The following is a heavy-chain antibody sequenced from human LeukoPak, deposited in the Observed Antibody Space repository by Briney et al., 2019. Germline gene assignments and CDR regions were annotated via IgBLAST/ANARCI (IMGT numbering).Heavy chain of an antibody. Sequence: SVKVPCKASGGTFSSYAISWVRQAPGQGLEWMGRIIPIFGIANYAQKFQGRVTITADKSTSTAYMELSSLRSEDTAVYYCAKDGYCSGGSCSLGWFDPWGQGTLVTVSS. CDR1: GGTFSSYA. D-gene: IGHD2-15*01. CDR3: AKDGYCSGGSCSLGWFDP. CDR2: IIPIFGIA. V-gene: IGHV1-69*04. J-gene: IGHJ5*02.